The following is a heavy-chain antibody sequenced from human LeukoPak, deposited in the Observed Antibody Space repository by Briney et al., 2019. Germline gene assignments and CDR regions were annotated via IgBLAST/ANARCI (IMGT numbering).Heavy chain of an antibody. CDR2: IKSKNDGGTR. V-gene: IGHV3-15*01. J-gene: IGHJ3*02. CDR1: GFTSSNAW. Sequence: KPGGSLRLSCSVSGFTSSNAWMSWVRQAPGKGLEWVGRIKSKNDGGTRDYAAPVKGRFTNSRDDSKNTLYLQMNSLKTEDTAVYYCTTFDYAAFLIWGQGTMVTVSS. CDR3: TTFDYAAFLI. D-gene: IGHD4/OR15-4a*01.